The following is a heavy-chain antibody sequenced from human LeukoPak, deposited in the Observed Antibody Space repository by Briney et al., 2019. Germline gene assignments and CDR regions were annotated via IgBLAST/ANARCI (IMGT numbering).Heavy chain of an antibody. CDR1: GYTFTGYY. CDR2: INPNSGGT. CDR3: ARDRYCSSTSCSLPDY. J-gene: IGHJ4*02. V-gene: IGHV1-2*02. Sequence: ASVKVSCKASGYTFTGYYMHWVRQAPGQGLEWMGWINPNSGGTNYAQKLQGRVTMTRDTSISTAYMELSRLRSDDTAVYYCARDRYCSSTSCSLPDYWGQGTLVTVSS. D-gene: IGHD2-2*01.